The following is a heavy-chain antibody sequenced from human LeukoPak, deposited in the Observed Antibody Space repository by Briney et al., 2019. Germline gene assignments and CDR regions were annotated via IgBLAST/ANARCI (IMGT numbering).Heavy chain of an antibody. V-gene: IGHV3-23*01. D-gene: IGHD7-27*01. CDR3: AKDGGLWVSAHWGDS. J-gene: IGHJ4*02. CDR1: GFTFSSYT. CDR2: ITTGDGNT. Sequence: GGSLRLSCTASGFTFSSYTMTWVGQAPGKGLNWVSTITTGDGNTHYADSVKGRFTVSRDDSKNTLYLQMNSLRAEDTAVYYCAKDGGLWVSAHWGDSWGRGTLVTVS.